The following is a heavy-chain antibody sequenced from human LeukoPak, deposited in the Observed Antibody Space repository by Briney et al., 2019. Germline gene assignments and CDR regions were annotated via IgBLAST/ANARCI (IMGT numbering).Heavy chain of an antibody. CDR3: ARDLYNSSWYGAFDI. D-gene: IGHD6-13*01. Sequence: GGSLRLSCAASGFTFSSYGMHWVRQAPGKGLEWVAVVWYDGSNKYYADSVKGRFTISRDNSKNTLYLQMNSLRAEDTAVYYCARDLYNSSWYGAFDIWGQGTMVTVSS. V-gene: IGHV3-33*01. J-gene: IGHJ3*02. CDR1: GFTFSSYG. CDR2: VWYDGSNK.